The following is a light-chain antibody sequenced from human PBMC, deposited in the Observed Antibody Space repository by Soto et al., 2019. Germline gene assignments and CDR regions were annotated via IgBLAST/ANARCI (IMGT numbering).Light chain of an antibody. J-gene: IGLJ2*01. CDR3: QTWGTGYWK. CDR2: LDPDGSQ. CDR1: PAHSSFA. Sequence: QPVLTQSPSASAPLGTSVTLTCTLSPAHSSFAIAWHQQRAGKGPRFLMRLDPDGSQDKGAGVPDRFSGSTSGPDRYPTISSLQSDDEADYFCQTWGTGYWKFGGGTQLTVL. V-gene: IGLV4-69*01.